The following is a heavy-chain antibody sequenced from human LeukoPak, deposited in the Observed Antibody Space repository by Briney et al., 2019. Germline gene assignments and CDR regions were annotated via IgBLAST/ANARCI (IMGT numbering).Heavy chain of an antibody. D-gene: IGHD4-17*01. CDR2: ICDSGRTI. J-gene: IGHJ3*02. CDR3: AIKRPTPLDAFDI. CDR1: GFTFSDYY. Sequence: GGSLRLSCAASGFTFSDYYMSWIRQAPGKGLEWVSYICDSGRTIYYADSVKGRFTISRDNAKNSVYLQMNNLGAEDTAVYYCAIKRPTPLDAFDIWGQGTMVTVSS. V-gene: IGHV3-11*01.